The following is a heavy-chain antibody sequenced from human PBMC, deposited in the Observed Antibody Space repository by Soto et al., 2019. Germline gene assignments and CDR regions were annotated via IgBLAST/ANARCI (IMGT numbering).Heavy chain of an antibody. D-gene: IGHD4-17*01. CDR3: ARGAYGDYERDFDY. J-gene: IGHJ4*02. Sequence: QVQLVQSGAEVKKPGSSVKVSCKASGGTFSSYAVSWVRQAPGQGLEWMGGIIPIFGTANYAQKFQGRVTITADESTSTAYMELSSLRSEDTAVYYCARGAYGDYERDFDYWGQGTLVTVSS. CDR2: IIPIFGTA. V-gene: IGHV1-69*01. CDR1: GGTFSSYA.